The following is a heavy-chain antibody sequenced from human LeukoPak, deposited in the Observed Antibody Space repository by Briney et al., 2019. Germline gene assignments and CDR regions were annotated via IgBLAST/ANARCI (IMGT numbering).Heavy chain of an antibody. CDR3: AKEASYYDYVWGSYHFDY. CDR2: ISGSGGST. CDR1: GFTFSSYA. V-gene: IGHV3-23*01. D-gene: IGHD3-16*02. J-gene: IGHJ4*02. Sequence: GGSLRLSCAASGFTFSSYAMSWVRQAPGKGLEWVSAISGSGGSTYYADSVKGRFTISRDNSKNTLYLQMNSLRAEDTAVYYCAKEASYYDYVWGSYHFDYWGQGTLVTVSS.